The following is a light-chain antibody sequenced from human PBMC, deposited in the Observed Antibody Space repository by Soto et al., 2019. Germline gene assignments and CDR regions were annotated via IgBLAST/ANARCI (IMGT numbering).Light chain of an antibody. CDR1: QSVSSSY. J-gene: IGKJ1*01. CDR3: QQYDDSPGT. CDR2: GAS. V-gene: IGKV3-20*01. Sequence: IVLTQSPGPLSLSPGERATLSCRASQSVSSSYLAWYQQKPGQAPRLLIYGASNRATAIPDRFSGSGSGTDFTLTISRLEPEDFAVYYCQQYDDSPGTFGQGTEVEIK.